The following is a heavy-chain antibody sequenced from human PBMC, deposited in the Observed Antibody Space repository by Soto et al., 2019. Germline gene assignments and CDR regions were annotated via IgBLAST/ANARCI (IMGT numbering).Heavy chain of an antibody. CDR1: GFSISSSNL. D-gene: IGHD2-21*02. CDR3: AGAPIRVTPYVFDF. J-gene: IGHJ4*02. CDR2: INDSGST. Sequence: PSETLSLTCAFSGFSISSSNLLIWIRQSPGKGLEWIGEINDSGSTNCNPSLKSRVIISVDTSKNQFSLKLSSVTATDTAVYYWAGAPIRVTPYVFDFGGKGTRVTVPS. V-gene: IGHV4-4*02.